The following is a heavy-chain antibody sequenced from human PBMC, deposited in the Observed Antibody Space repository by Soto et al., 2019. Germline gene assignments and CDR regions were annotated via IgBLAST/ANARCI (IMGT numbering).Heavy chain of an antibody. CDR1: GFTFSSYA. D-gene: IGHD5-12*01. CDR3: ARGGRGYEFDY. Sequence: EVQLVESGGGLVQPGGSLRLSGAASGFTFSSYAMHWVRQAPGKGLEYVSAISSNGGSTDYANSVKGRFTISRDNSKNTLDLQMGSLRAEDMAVYYCARGGRGYEFDYWGQGTLVTVSS. V-gene: IGHV3-64*01. J-gene: IGHJ4*02. CDR2: ISSNGGST.